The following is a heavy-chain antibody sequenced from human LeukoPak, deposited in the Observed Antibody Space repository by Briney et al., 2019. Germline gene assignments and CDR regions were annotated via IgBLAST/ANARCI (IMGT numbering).Heavy chain of an antibody. D-gene: IGHD5-12*01. Sequence: GGSLRLSCAASGFTFDDYAMHWVRQAPGKGLEWDSGISWNSGSIGYADSVKGRFTISRDNAKNSLYLQMNSLRAEDTALYYCAKDIGQWLRLTGGFDYWGQGTLVTVSS. V-gene: IGHV3-9*01. CDR2: ISWNSGSI. CDR1: GFTFDDYA. CDR3: AKDIGQWLRLTGGFDY. J-gene: IGHJ4*02.